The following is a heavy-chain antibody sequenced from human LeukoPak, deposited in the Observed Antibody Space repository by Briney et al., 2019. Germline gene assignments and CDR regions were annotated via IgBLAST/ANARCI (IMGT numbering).Heavy chain of an antibody. V-gene: IGHV4-31*03. J-gene: IGHJ5*02. CDR1: GGSISSGGYY. CDR3: ARDLRPAAMQYWFDP. CDR2: IYYSGST. D-gene: IGHD2-2*01. Sequence: PSETLSLTCTVSGGSISSGGYYWSWIRQHPGKGLEWIGYIYYSGSTHYNPSLKSRVTISVDTSKNQFSLKLSSVTAADTAVYYCARDLRPAAMQYWFDPWGQGTLVTASS.